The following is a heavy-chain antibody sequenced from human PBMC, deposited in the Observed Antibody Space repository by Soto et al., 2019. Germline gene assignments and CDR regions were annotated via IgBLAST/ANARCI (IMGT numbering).Heavy chain of an antibody. CDR3: ARDRGLSSGSPIGY. CDR2: IWYDGSNK. V-gene: IGHV3-33*01. Sequence: ESGGGVVQPGRSLRLSCAASGFTFSSYGMHWVRQAPGKGLEWVAVIWYDGSNKYYADSVKGRFTISRDNSKNTLYLQTNSLRAEDTAVYYCARDRGLSSGSPIGYWGQGTLVTVSS. J-gene: IGHJ4*02. CDR1: GFTFSSYG. D-gene: IGHD3-10*01.